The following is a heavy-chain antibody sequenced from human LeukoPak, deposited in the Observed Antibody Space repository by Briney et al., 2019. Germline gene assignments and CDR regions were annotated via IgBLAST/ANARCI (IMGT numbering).Heavy chain of an antibody. CDR1: GFTFSRYD. Sequence: PGGSLRLSCAASGFTFSRYDMHWVRQVAGKDLEWVSAIGTIGDTYYAGSVKGRFTISREDAKNSYYLEMNSLVAEDTAVYYCARDPIAVVGGGSFDYWGQGILVTVSS. CDR2: IGTIGDT. J-gene: IGHJ4*02. CDR3: ARDPIAVVGGGSFDY. D-gene: IGHD6-19*01. V-gene: IGHV3-13*04.